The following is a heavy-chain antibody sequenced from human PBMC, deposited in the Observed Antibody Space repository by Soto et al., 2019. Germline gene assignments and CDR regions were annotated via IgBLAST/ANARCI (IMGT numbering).Heavy chain of an antibody. J-gene: IGHJ6*02. CDR1: GGSFSGYY. Sequence: QVQLQQWGAGLLKPSETLSLTCAVYGGSFSGYYWSWIRQPPGKGLEWIGEINHSGSTNYNPSLKSRVTISVDTSKNQFSLKLSSVSAADTAVYYCARRFYDILTGYYYYGMDVWGQGTTVTVSS. V-gene: IGHV4-34*01. CDR3: ARRFYDILTGYYYYGMDV. D-gene: IGHD3-9*01. CDR2: INHSGST.